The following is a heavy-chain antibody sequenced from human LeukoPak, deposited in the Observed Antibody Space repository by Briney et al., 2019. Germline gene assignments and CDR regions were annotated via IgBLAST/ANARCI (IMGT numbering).Heavy chain of an antibody. D-gene: IGHD3-10*01. CDR3: ARRPPAYYQGSGTYFKGGFDY. J-gene: IGHJ4*02. Sequence: PSETLSLTCAVYGVSFSGYYWNWIRQPPGKGLEWIGENNHSGSTKYNPSLKRRVTISVDTSKNQFSLKLSSVTAADTAVYYCARRPPAYYQGSGTYFKGGFDYWGQGTLVTVSS. V-gene: IGHV4-34*01. CDR1: GVSFSGYY. CDR2: NNHSGST.